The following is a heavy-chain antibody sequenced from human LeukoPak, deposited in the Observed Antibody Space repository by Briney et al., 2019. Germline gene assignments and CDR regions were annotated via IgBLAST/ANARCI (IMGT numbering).Heavy chain of an antibody. D-gene: IGHD3-22*01. V-gene: IGHV4-39*01. J-gene: IGHJ4*02. Sequence: PSETLSLTCTVSGGSISSSSYYWGWIRQPPGKGLEWIGSIYYSGSTYYNPSLKSRVTISVDTSKNQFSLKLSSVTAADTAVYYCARQSSRGPGGYYDSSGHFDYWGQGTLVTVSS. CDR1: GGSISSSSYY. CDR3: ARQSSRGPGGYYDSSGHFDY. CDR2: IYYSGST.